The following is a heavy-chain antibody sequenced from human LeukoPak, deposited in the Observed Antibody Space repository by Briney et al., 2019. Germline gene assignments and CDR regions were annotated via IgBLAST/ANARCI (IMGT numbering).Heavy chain of an antibody. CDR3: ARGGGTYGGHGVVAY. CDR1: GGSFSGYY. Sequence: PSETLSLTCAAYGGSFSGYYWNWIRQPPGKGLEWIWEINHSGNTNYNPSLKSRVTISVDTSKNQFSLKLISVTAADTAVYYCARGGGTYGGHGVVAYWGQGPLVAVSS. V-gene: IGHV4-34*01. CDR2: INHSGNT. J-gene: IGHJ4*02. D-gene: IGHD4-23*01.